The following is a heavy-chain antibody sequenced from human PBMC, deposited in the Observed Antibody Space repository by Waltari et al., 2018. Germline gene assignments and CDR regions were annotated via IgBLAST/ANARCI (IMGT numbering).Heavy chain of an antibody. D-gene: IGHD4-17*01. V-gene: IGHV4-61*02. J-gene: IGHJ4*02. CDR3: AGSDYGDYVFDY. Sequence: QVQLQESGPGLVKPSQTLSLTCTVSGGSISSGSYYWSWIRQPAGKGLEWIGRIYTSGSTNYNPSLKSRVTISVDTSKNQFSLKLSSVTAADTAVYYCAGSDYGDYVFDYWGQGTLVTVSS. CDR1: GGSISSGSYY. CDR2: IYTSGST.